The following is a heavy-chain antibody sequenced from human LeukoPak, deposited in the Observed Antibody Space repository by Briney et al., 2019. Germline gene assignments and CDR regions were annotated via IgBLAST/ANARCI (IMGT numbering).Heavy chain of an antibody. CDR1: GFTFSSYT. Sequence: PGGSLRLSFAASGFTFSSYTMSWVGQAPGKGLEWVSTLGGIDGYTYYADAVKGRFTVSRDTSKNTLYLQMNSLRAEDTAVYFCAKDRTPPYDAFDIWGQGTMVTISS. V-gene: IGHV3-23*01. J-gene: IGHJ3*02. D-gene: IGHD1-1*01. CDR3: AKDRTPPYDAFDI. CDR2: LGGIDGYT.